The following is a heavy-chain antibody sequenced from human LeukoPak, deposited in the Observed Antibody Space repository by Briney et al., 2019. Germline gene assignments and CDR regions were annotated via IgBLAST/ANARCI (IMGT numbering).Heavy chain of an antibody. V-gene: IGHV4-4*07. CDR2: IYTSGST. Sequence: SETLSLTCTVSGDSISNYYWSWIRQPAGKGLEWIGRIYTSGSTNYNPSLKSRVTMSVDTSKNQFSLKLSSVTAADTAVYYCARTVLLCGDFAHFWGQGTLVTVSS. CDR3: ARTVLLCGDFAHF. J-gene: IGHJ4*02. D-gene: IGHD4-17*01. CDR1: GDSISNYY.